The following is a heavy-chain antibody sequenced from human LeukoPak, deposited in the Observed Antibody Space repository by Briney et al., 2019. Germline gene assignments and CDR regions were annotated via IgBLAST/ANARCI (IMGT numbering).Heavy chain of an antibody. CDR1: GGSFSGYY. Sequence: SETLSLTCAVYGGSFSGYYWSWIRQPPGKGLEWIGYIYYSGSTNYNPSLKSRVTISVDTSKNQFSLKLSSVTAADTAVYYCARVDYDFWSGYLALDYWGQGTLVTVSS. CDR2: IYYSGST. CDR3: ARVDYDFWSGYLALDY. J-gene: IGHJ4*02. D-gene: IGHD3-3*01. V-gene: IGHV4-59*01.